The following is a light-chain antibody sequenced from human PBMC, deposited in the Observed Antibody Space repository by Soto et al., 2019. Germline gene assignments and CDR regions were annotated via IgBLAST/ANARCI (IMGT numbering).Light chain of an antibody. V-gene: IGKV3-15*01. J-gene: IGKJ5*01. CDR1: ESVSRN. Sequence: VRTQNNATLAVSPVERAPLSCRASESVSRNLAWYQQKPGQAPRLLIYDASTRATGIPDRFSGGGSGTEFTLTISSLQSEDFVVYYCQQYNSWPPITFGQGTRLEI. CDR2: DAS. CDR3: QQYNSWPPIT.